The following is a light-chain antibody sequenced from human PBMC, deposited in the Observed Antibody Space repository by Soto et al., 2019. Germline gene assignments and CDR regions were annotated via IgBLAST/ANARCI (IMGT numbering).Light chain of an antibody. V-gene: IGLV2-8*01. CDR2: EVT. CDR1: SSDVCAYNY. J-gene: IGLJ3*02. Sequence: QSALTQPPSASGSPGQSVTISCTGTSSDVCAYNYVSWYQQHADKAPKLVIYEVTKRPSGVPDRFSGSKSANTASLTVSGLQAEDEADYYCSSFASSNTWVFGGGTKLTVL. CDR3: SSFASSNTWV.